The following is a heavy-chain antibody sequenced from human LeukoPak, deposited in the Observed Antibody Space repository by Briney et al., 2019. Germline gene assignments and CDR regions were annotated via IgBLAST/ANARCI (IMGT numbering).Heavy chain of an antibody. V-gene: IGHV3-23*01. CDR1: GFSFSVYA. D-gene: IGHD3-22*01. CDR2: ISGIGGRT. J-gene: IGHJ4*02. CDR3: ARGGGNFDRSGYYEYYFDY. Sequence: PGGSLRLSCVASGFSFSVYAMSWVRQAPGKGLEWVSGISGIGGRTYSADSVKGRFTISKDNSRKTLYLQMNSLRAEDTAVYYCARGGGNFDRSGYYEYYFDYWGQGTLVTVSS.